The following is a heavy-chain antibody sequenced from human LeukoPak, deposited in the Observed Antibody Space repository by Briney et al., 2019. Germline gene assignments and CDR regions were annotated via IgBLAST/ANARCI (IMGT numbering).Heavy chain of an antibody. CDR3: ARHGEITRYSSYDWRFDY. V-gene: IGHV4-39*01. Sequence: PSETLSLTCSVSGGSISSSNYYWGWIRQPPGKWLEWIGTIYYTGSTYYNPSLKSRVTISIDTSKNQFSLKLSSVTAADTAVYYCARHGEITRYSSYDWRFDYWGQGTLVTVSS. CDR2: IYYTGST. D-gene: IGHD5-12*01. J-gene: IGHJ4*02. CDR1: GGSISSSNYY.